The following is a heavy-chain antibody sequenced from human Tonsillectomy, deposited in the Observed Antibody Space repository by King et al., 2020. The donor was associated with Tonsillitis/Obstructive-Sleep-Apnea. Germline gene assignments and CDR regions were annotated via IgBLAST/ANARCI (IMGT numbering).Heavy chain of an antibody. CDR1: GFTFSSYA. CDR2: ISGSGGST. D-gene: IGHD1-26*01. J-gene: IGHJ6*02. Sequence: VQLVESGGGLVQPGGSLRLSCAASGFTFSSYAMSWVRQAPGKGLEWVSAISGSGGSTYYADSVKGRFTISRDNSKNTLYLQMNSLRAEDTAVYYCAKVSPVREEDYYYGMDVWGQGTTVTVSS. V-gene: IGHV3-23*04. CDR3: AKVSPVREEDYYYGMDV.